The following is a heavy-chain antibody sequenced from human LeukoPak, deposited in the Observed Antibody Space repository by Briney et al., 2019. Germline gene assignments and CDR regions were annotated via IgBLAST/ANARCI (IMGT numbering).Heavy chain of an antibody. V-gene: IGHV3-13*01. Sequence: EVSLRLFCAASGFTFSSFDMLWVRQPTGQGLEWVSTIGTASDTYYPGPVEGRFTLSRDNLKNSLYLQMNSLTAGDTAVYYCARGPPRGKYYYMDVWGKGTTVTVSS. CDR1: GFTFSSFD. D-gene: IGHD1-1*01. CDR2: IGTASDT. CDR3: ARGPPRGKYYYMDV. J-gene: IGHJ6*03.